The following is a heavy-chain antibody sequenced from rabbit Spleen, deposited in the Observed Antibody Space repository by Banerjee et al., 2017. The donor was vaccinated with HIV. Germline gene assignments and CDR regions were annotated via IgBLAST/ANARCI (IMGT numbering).Heavy chain of an antibody. V-gene: IGHV1S45*01. J-gene: IGHJ2*01. CDR3: ARNYVNVFDP. D-gene: IGHD1-1*01. Sequence: LQESGGGLVKPGGTLTPTCTDSAFSFSSNWICWVRQAPGKGLEWIACIDTSDGDTDYANWPKGRFTISKTSSTTVTMQMTSLTAADTATYFCARNYVNVFDPWGQGTLVTVS. CDR2: IDTSDGDT. CDR1: AFSFSSNW.